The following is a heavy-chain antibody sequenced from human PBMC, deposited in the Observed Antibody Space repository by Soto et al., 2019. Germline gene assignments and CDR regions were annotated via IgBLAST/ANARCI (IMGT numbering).Heavy chain of an antibody. CDR1: GYTFTGYY. Sequence: ASVKVSCKASGYTFTGYYMHWVRQAPGQGLEWMGWINPNSGGTNYAQKFQGWVTMTRDTSISTAYMELSRLRSDDTAVYYCARDGTVPTGYLYYYYGMDVWAKGPRSPSP. D-gene: IGHD3-9*01. CDR2: INPNSGGT. CDR3: ARDGTVPTGYLYYYYGMDV. J-gene: IGHJ6*02. V-gene: IGHV1-2*04.